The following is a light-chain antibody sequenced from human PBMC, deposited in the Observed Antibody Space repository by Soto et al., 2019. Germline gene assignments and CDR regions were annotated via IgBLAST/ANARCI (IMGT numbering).Light chain of an antibody. J-gene: IGKJ1*01. CDR3: QQSGDTPPWT. V-gene: IGKV1-39*01. CDR2: AAS. Sequence: DIQMTQSPSSLSASVGDRVIITCRASQSIRKYLNWYQHKPGKVPTLLIYAASSLQSWVPSRFSGSGSGTEFTLTITSLQPEDFATYYCQQSGDTPPWTFGQGTKVDIK. CDR1: QSIRKY.